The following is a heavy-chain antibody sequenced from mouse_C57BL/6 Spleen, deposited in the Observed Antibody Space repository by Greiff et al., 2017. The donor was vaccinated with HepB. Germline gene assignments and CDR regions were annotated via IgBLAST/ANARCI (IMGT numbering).Heavy chain of an antibody. CDR1: GFNIKNTY. CDR2: IDPANGNT. Sequence: VQLQQSVAELVRPGASVKLSCTASGFNIKNTYMHWVKQRPEQGLEWIGRIDPANGNTKYAPKFQGKATITADPSSNTAYLQLSSLTSEDTAIYYCAPLYYGSSYGYWYFDVWGTGTTVTVSS. V-gene: IGHV14-3*01. J-gene: IGHJ1*03. D-gene: IGHD1-1*01. CDR3: APLYYGSSYGYWYFDV.